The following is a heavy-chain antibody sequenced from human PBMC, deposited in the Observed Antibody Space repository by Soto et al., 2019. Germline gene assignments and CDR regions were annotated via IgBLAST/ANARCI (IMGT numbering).Heavy chain of an antibody. J-gene: IGHJ4*02. Sequence: QVQLVQSGAEVKKPGASVKVSCTASGYTFTSYGFIWVRQAPGQGLEWMGWISAYNGNTNYAQKLQGRVTMTTDTSTSTAYIELRSMRSDDTAVYYCARDRGRSALDYVGQGTLVTVSS. CDR1: GYTFTSYG. CDR3: ARDRGRSALDY. CDR2: ISAYNGNT. D-gene: IGHD3-10*01. V-gene: IGHV1-18*01.